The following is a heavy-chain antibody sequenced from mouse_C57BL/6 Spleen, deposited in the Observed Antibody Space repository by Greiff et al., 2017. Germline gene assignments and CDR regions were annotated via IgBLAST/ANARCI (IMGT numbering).Heavy chain of an antibody. Sequence: VQLQQSGAELVRPGASVKLSCTASGFNIKDDYMHWVKQRPEQGLEWIGWIDPENGDTEYASKFQGKATITADTSSNTAYLQLSSLTSEDTAVYYCTTGDYGNPCDYWGQGTTLTVSS. V-gene: IGHV14-4*01. D-gene: IGHD2-1*01. CDR2: IDPENGDT. J-gene: IGHJ2*01. CDR3: TTGDYGNPCDY. CDR1: GFNIKDDY.